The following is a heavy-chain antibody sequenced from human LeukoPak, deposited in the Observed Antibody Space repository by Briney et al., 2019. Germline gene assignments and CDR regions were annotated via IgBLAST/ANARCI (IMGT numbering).Heavy chain of an antibody. D-gene: IGHD4-17*01. V-gene: IGHV4-61*02. J-gene: IGHJ5*02. Sequence: PSETLSLTCTVSSGSIITDSYYWNWIRQPAGKGLEWIGRVYTSGSTDYNPPLKGRVTISSDTSKNQFSLNLNSVTAADTAVYYCARGHDYGDYLDPWGQGTLITVSS. CDR1: SGSIITDSYY. CDR3: ARGHDYGDYLDP. CDR2: VYTSGST.